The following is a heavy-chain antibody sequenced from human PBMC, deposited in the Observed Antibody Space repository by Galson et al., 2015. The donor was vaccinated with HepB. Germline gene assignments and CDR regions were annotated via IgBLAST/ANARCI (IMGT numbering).Heavy chain of an antibody. J-gene: IGHJ4*02. D-gene: IGHD4/OR15-4a*01. Sequence: VKVSCKASGYTFTSNGISWVRQTPRQGLEWLGWISAHGGNTKYAQKYQGRITLTRDTSTSTAYVELRSLRSDDTAVYYCARDRDYRFDYWGQGTLVTVSS. V-gene: IGHV1-18*04. CDR3: ARDRDYRFDY. CDR1: GYTFTSNG. CDR2: ISAHGGNT.